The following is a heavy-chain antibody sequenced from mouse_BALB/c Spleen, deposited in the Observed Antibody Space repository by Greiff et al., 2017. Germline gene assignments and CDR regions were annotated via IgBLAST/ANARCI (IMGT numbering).Heavy chain of an antibody. CDR3: ARDSGIPWFAY. D-gene: IGHD1-3*01. CDR1: GYAFSSSW. Sequence: VQLQQSGPELVKPGASVKISCKASGYAFSSSWMNWVKQRPGQGLEWIGRIYPGDGDTNYNGKFKGKATLTADKSSSTAYMQLSSLTSVDSAVYFCARDSGIPWFAYWGQGTLVTVSA. CDR2: IYPGDGDT. V-gene: IGHV1-82*01. J-gene: IGHJ3*01.